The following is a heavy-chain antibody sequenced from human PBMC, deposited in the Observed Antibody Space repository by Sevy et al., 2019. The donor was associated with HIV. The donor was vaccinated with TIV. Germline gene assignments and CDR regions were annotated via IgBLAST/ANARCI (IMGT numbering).Heavy chain of an antibody. Sequence: ASMKVSCKASGYTFTSYGISWVRQAPGQGLEWMGWISAYNGNTNYAQKLQGRVTMTTDTSTSTAYMELRSLRSDDTAVYYCARGATYYDILTGYYYAFDIWGQGTMVTVSS. D-gene: IGHD3-9*01. CDR3: ARGATYYDILTGYYYAFDI. V-gene: IGHV1-18*01. J-gene: IGHJ3*02. CDR1: GYTFTSYG. CDR2: ISAYNGNT.